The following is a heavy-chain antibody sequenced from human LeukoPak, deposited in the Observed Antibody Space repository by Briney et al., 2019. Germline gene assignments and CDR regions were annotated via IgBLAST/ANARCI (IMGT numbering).Heavy chain of an antibody. CDR2: ISNDGRNK. Sequence: PGGSLRLSCTPSRHTFDRYPIHWVRQAPGKGLEWVAVISNDGRNKYHADSVKGRFTISRDNANNTLYVQMNSLRDEDTAVYFSASVVMDAFRSEVFDTWGQGTLVSVSS. CDR3: ASVVMDAFRSEVFDT. D-gene: IGHD3-16*02. J-gene: IGHJ4*02. CDR1: RHTFDRYP. V-gene: IGHV3-30*14.